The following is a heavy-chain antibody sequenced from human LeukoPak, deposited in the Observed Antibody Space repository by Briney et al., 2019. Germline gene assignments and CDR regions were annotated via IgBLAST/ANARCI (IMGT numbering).Heavy chain of an antibody. CDR2: FDPEDGET. CDR1: GYTLTELS. Sequence: ASAKVSCKVSGYTLTELSMHWVRQAPGKGLELMGGFDPEDGETIYAQKFQGRVTMTEDTSTDTAYMELSSLRSGDTAVYYCATGGVQGGSTLLGGYYYYYYMDVWGKGTTVTVSS. D-gene: IGHD1-26*01. J-gene: IGHJ6*03. CDR3: ATGGVQGGSTLLGGYYYYYYMDV. V-gene: IGHV1-24*01.